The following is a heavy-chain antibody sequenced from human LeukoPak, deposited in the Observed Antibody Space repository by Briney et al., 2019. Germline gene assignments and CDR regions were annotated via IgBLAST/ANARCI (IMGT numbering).Heavy chain of an antibody. V-gene: IGHV3-64*04. CDR3: AKALSYSSSSILEC. D-gene: IGHD6-13*01. Sequence: GGSLRLSCSASEFTFSIYAMHWVRQAPGKGLEHVSGITSKGGSTFYADSVKGRFTISRDNSENTLYLQMNSLRPEDTAVYYCAKALSYSSSSILECWGQGTLVTVSS. CDR1: EFTFSIYA. J-gene: IGHJ4*02. CDR2: ITSKGGST.